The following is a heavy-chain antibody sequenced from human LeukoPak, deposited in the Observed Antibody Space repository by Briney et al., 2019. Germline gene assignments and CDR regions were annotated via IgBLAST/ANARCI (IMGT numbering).Heavy chain of an antibody. V-gene: IGHV3-30*18. J-gene: IGHJ6*02. CDR1: GFTFGSYG. D-gene: IGHD2-2*01. CDR3: AKDLQGYCTSSSCYYYGLDV. CDR2: ISDDGSNK. Sequence: GGSLRLSCAASGFTFGSYGMHWVRQAPGKGLEWVAVISDDGSNKYYADSVKGRFTLSRDNSKNTLYLQMNSLRAEDTAVYYCAKDLQGYCTSSSCYYYGLDVWGQGTTVTVSS.